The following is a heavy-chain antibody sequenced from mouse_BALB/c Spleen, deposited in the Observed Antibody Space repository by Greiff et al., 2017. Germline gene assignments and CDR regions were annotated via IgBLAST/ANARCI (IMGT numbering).Heavy chain of an antibody. CDR2: ISYDGSN. D-gene: IGHD2-1*01. Sequence: EVQLKESGPGLVKPSQSLSLTCSVTGYSITSGYYWNWIRQFPGNKLEWMGYISYDGSNNYNPSLKNRISITRDTSKNQFFLKLNSVTTEDTATYYCARAHYGNYDDWGQGTTLTVSS. CDR3: ARAHYGNYDD. V-gene: IGHV3-6*02. CDR1: GYSITSGYY. J-gene: IGHJ2*01.